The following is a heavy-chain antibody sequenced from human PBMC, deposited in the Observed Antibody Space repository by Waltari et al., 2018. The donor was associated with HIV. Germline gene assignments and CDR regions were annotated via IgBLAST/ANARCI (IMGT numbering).Heavy chain of an antibody. D-gene: IGHD2-15*01. V-gene: IGHV1-46*01. CDR1: GSTFSNYY. CDR3: ARHRSPSYSVMVVVKGSYDY. Sequence: QVQLVQSGAEVKKPGASVKVSCKASGSTFSNYYIPWMRQAPGQGLEWMGIINPGGGSASYAEKFEGRVTMTRDTSANTLYMELRSLTSEDTAVYYCARHRSPSYSVMVVVKGSYDYWGQGTLVTVSS. CDR2: INPGGGSA. J-gene: IGHJ4*02.